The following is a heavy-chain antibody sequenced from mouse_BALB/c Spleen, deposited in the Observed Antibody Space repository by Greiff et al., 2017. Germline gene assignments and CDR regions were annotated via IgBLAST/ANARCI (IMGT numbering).Heavy chain of an antibody. CDR1: GFNIKDYY. V-gene: IGHV14-4*02. CDR3: ARSEGY. CDR2: IDPENGDT. Sequence: VQLQQSGAELVRSGASVKLSCTASGFNIKDYYMHWVKQRPEQGLEWIGWIDPENGDTEYAPKFQGKATMTADKSSSTAYMQLSRLTSEDSAVYFCARSEGYWGQGTTLTVSS. J-gene: IGHJ2*01.